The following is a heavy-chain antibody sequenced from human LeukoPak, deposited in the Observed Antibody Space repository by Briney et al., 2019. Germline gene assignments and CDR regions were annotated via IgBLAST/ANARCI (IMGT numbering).Heavy chain of an antibody. J-gene: IGHJ4*02. CDR3: ARPRYSSSWYFDS. V-gene: IGHV4-34*01. CDR2: INDSGST. CDR1: GGSFSDHY. Sequence: SETLSLTCAVYGGSFSDHYWTWIRQPPGTGLEWIGEINDSGSTNYNPSLKSRITILVDTSKNQFSLKLSSVSAADTAVYYCARPRYSSSWYFDSWGQGTLVTVSS. D-gene: IGHD6-13*01.